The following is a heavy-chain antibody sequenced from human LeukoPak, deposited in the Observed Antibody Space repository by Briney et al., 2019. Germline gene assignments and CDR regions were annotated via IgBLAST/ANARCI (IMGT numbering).Heavy chain of an antibody. CDR3: ARLRFLPTEGYRFDY. V-gene: IGHV3-7*05. CDR1: GFTFSSYW. CDR2: IKQDGSEK. D-gene: IGHD3-16*01. J-gene: IGHJ4*02. Sequence: AGGSLRLSCAASGFTFSSYWMSWVRQAPGKGLEWVANIKQDGSEKYYVDSVKGRFTISRDNAKNSLYLQMNSLRAEDTAVYYCARLRFLPTEGYRFDYWGQGTLVTVSS.